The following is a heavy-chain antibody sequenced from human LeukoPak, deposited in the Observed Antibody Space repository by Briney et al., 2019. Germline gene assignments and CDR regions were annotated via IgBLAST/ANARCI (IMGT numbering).Heavy chain of an antibody. CDR1: GGSISSYY. Sequence: QSSETLSLTCTVSGGSISSYYWSWIRQPPGKGLEWLGYVSYSGSSNYSSSLKSRVTISVDTSKNQFSLKLSSVTAADTAVYYCARHNYYDSSGYYYFDYWGQGTLVTVSS. V-gene: IGHV4-59*08. CDR3: ARHNYYDSSGYYYFDY. CDR2: VSYSGSS. J-gene: IGHJ4*02. D-gene: IGHD3-22*01.